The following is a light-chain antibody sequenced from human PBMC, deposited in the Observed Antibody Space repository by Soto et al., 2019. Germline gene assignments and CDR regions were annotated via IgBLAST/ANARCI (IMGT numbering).Light chain of an antibody. CDR3: TSWTTSTTMI. CDR1: SSDICAYNF. CDR2: DVN. J-gene: IGLJ2*01. V-gene: IGLV2-14*03. Sequence: QSALTQPASVSGSPGQSITISCTGTSSDICAYNFVSWYQQHPGKAPKLMLYDVNIRPSGVSNRFSGSKSGNTASLTISWLQGEEQADYYCTSWTTSTTMIFGGGTKLTVL.